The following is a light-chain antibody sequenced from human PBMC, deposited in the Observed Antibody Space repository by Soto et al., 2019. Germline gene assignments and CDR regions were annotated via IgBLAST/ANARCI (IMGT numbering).Light chain of an antibody. CDR3: QHRANWPLT. V-gene: IGKV3-11*01. CDR2: DAS. Sequence: EIVLTQSPATQSLSPGDRATLSCRASQSVSSYLAWYQQRPGQAPRLLIYDASNRATGVPARFSGSGSWTDFPLTISSLEPEDFAVYYCQHRANWPLTFGGGTKLEIK. J-gene: IGKJ4*01. CDR1: QSVSSY.